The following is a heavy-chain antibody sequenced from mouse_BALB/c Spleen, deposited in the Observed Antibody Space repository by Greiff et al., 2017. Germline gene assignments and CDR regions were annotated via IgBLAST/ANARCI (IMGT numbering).Heavy chain of an antibody. D-gene: IGHD2-3*01. J-gene: IGHJ2*01. V-gene: IGHV5-12-1*01. Sequence: EVKLVESGGGLVKPGGSLKLSCAASGFAFSSYDMSWVRQTPEKRLEWVAYISSGGGSTYYPDTVKGRFTISRDNAKNTLYLQMSSLKSEDTAMYYCARPYDGSFAYWGQGTTLTVSS. CDR3: ARPYDGSFAY. CDR2: ISSGGGST. CDR1: GFAFSSYD.